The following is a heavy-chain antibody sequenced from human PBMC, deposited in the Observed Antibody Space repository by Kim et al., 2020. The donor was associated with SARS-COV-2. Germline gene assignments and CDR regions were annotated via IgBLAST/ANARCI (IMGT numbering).Heavy chain of an antibody. CDR2: T. J-gene: IGHJ4*02. D-gene: IGHD3-10*01. Sequence: TYYADCVKGRFTNSSDDYKNLLTLQMNSLGDEDTAVYYCGDYHGAGSHFTYWGQGTLVTVSS. CDR3: GDYHGAGSHFTY. V-gene: IGHV3-23*05.